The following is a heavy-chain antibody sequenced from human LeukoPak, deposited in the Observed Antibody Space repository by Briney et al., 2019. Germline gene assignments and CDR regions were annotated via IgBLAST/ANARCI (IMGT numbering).Heavy chain of an antibody. V-gene: IGHV4-34*01. CDR1: GGSFIGYY. CDR2: INHFGST. D-gene: IGHD3-22*01. CDR3: ARDPSGYSSRFDY. Sequence: SETLSLTCAVYGGSFIGYYWSWIRQPPGKGLEWIGEINHFGSTNYNPSLKSRVTISVDTSKNQFSLKLSSVTAADTAVYYCARDPSGYSSRFDYWGQGTLVTVSA. J-gene: IGHJ4*02.